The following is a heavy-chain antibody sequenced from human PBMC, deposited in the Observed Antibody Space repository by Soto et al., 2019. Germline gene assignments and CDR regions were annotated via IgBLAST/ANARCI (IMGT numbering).Heavy chain of an antibody. CDR3: AHTEDPYGDYDGYYFDY. CDR1: GFSLSTSGVG. V-gene: IGHV2-5*02. CDR2: IYWDDDK. Sequence: QITLKESGPTLVKPTQTLTLTCTFSGFSLSTSGVGVGWIRQPPGKALEWLALIYWDDDKRYSPSLKSRLTITKDTSKKQVVLTMTNMDPVDTATYYCAHTEDPYGDYDGYYFDYWGQGTLVTVSS. D-gene: IGHD4-17*01. J-gene: IGHJ4*02.